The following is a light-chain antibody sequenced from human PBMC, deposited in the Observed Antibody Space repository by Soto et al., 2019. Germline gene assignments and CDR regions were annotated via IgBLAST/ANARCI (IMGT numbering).Light chain of an antibody. Sequence: QSVLTQPASLAGSPGQSITISCTGTRSDGGGYNYVSWYQQHPGKAPKFMIYDVSNRPSGVSNRFSGSKSDNTASLTISGLQAEDEADYYCSSYTTSNTRQIVFGTGTKVTVL. J-gene: IGLJ1*01. CDR1: RSDGGGYNY. CDR3: SSYTTSNTRQIV. CDR2: DVS. V-gene: IGLV2-14*01.